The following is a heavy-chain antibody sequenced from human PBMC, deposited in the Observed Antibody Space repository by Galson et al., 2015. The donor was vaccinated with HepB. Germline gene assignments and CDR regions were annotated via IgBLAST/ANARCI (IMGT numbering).Heavy chain of an antibody. CDR2: IDWDDDK. D-gene: IGHD3-10*01. V-gene: IGHV2-70*01. CDR3: ARTQHYYGSGSYSRFYAFDI. J-gene: IGHJ3*02. CDR1: GFSLSTSGMC. Sequence: PALVNPTQTLTLTCTFSGFSLSTSGMCVSWIRQPPGKALEWLALIDWDDDKYYSTSLKTRLTISKDTSKNQVVLTMTNMDPVDTATYYCARTQHYYGSGSYSRFYAFDIWGQGTMVTVSS.